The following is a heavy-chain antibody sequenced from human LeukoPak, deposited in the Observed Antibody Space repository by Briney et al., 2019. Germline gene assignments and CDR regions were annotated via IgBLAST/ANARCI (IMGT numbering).Heavy chain of an antibody. CDR1: GFTFSSYA. V-gene: IGHV3-23*01. J-gene: IGHJ4*02. CDR3: ARGDYFDISAYYRFDY. D-gene: IGHD3-22*01. CDR2: ISVSGGDT. Sequence: QPGGSLRLSCAASGFTFSSYAMSWVRQAPGKGLEWVSTISVSGGDTFYADSVKGRFTISRDNSKNTLFLQMNSLRADDTAVYYCARGDYFDISAYYRFDYWGQGTLVTVSS.